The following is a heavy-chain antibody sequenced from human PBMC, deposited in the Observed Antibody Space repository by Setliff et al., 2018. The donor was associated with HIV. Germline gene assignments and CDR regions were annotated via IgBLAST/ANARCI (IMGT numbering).Heavy chain of an antibody. J-gene: IGHJ4*02. Sequence: PGGSLRLSCAVSGFTFEDYGMSWVRQAPGKGLEWVSYITGSSSYTNYADSVKGRFTISRNNAKNSLYLQMNSLRAEDTAVYYCARVMIGYSGYDAFDYWGQGTLVTVSS. CDR2: ITGSSSYT. CDR1: GFTFEDYG. CDR3: ARVMIGYSGYDAFDY. D-gene: IGHD5-12*01. V-gene: IGHV3-11*05.